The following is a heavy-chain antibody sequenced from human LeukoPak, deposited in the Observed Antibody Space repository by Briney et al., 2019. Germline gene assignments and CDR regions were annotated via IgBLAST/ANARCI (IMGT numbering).Heavy chain of an antibody. J-gene: IGHJ4*02. D-gene: IGHD4-17*01. Sequence: ASVKVSCKASGYTFTSYGISWVRQAPGQGLEWMGWISAYNGKTNYAQKLQGRVTITTDTSTSTAYMELRSLRSDDTAVYYCASYAYGDYVLTGWGQGTLVTVSS. CDR3: ASYAYGDYVLTG. CDR1: GYTFTSYG. V-gene: IGHV1-18*01. CDR2: ISAYNGKT.